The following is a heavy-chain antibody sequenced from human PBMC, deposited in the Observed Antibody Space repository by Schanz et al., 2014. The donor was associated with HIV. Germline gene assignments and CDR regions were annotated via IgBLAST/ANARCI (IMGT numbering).Heavy chain of an antibody. CDR1: GFTFNYYG. CDR3: AKAGGGPSPSYYGMDV. Sequence: QVQLVESGGGVVQPGRSLRLSCAASGFTFNYYGMHWVRQAPGKGLEWVGAIWYDGTNKYYADSVKGRFTISRDNSKNTVDLQMNSLRAEDTAVYYCAKAGGGPSPSYYGMDVWGQGTTVTVSS. CDR2: IWYDGTNK. V-gene: IGHV3-33*06. J-gene: IGHJ6*02. D-gene: IGHD3-10*01.